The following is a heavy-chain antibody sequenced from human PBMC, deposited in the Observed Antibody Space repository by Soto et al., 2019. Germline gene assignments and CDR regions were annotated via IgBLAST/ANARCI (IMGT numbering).Heavy chain of an antibody. CDR1: GFTFDDYA. CDR3: AKEAYGDYGAYVFDY. D-gene: IGHD4-17*01. J-gene: IGHJ4*02. CDR2: ISGNSGSI. Sequence: GGSLRLSCAASGFTFDDYAMHWVRQAPGKGLEWVSGISGNSGSIGYADFVKGQFTSSRDNANNSLYLEMNSLGAEDTALYYCAKEAYGDYGAYVFDYWGQGTLVTVSS. V-gene: IGHV3-9*01.